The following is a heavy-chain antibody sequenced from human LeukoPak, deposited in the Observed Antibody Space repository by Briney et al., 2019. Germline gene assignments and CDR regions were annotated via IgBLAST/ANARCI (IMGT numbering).Heavy chain of an antibody. CDR1: GFTFSSYA. Sequence: GGSLRLSCAASGFTFSSYAMSWVRQAPGKGLEWVAVISYDGSNKYYADSVKGRFTISRDNSNNTLYLRMNSLRAEDTGVYYCAKDRETTSSGTFDYWGQGTLVTVSS. CDR3: AKDRETTSSGTFDY. V-gene: IGHV3-30-3*01. J-gene: IGHJ4*02. D-gene: IGHD1-1*01. CDR2: ISYDGSNK.